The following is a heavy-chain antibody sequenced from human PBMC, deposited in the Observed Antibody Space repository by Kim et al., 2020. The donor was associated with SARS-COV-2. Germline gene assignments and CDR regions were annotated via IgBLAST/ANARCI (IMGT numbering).Heavy chain of an antibody. CDR2: WYN. CDR3: ARSLAHFDY. J-gene: IGHJ4*02. Sequence: WYNDYAVSVRGRIAISPDTSKNQFSLQLNSVTPEDTALYYCARSLAHFDYWGQGTLVTVSS. V-gene: IGHV6-1*01.